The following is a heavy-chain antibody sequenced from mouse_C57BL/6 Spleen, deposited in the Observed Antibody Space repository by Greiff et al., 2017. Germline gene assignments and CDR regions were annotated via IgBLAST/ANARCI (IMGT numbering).Heavy chain of an antibody. CDR3: ARGRVLLLRFNYYAMDY. CDR2: ISNGGGST. J-gene: IGHJ4*01. Sequence: EVMLVESGGGLVQPGGSLKLSCAASGFTFSDYYMYWVRQTPEKRLEWVAYISNGGGSTYYPDTVKGRFTISRDNAKNTLYLQMSRLKSEDTAMYYCARGRVLLLRFNYYAMDYWGQGTSVTVSS. V-gene: IGHV5-12*01. CDR1: GFTFSDYY. D-gene: IGHD1-1*01.